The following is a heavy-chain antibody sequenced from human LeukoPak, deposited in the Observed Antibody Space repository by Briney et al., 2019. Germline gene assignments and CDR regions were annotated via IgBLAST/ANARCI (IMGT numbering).Heavy chain of an antibody. V-gene: IGHV4-59*01. CDR1: GGSISSYY. Sequence: SSETLSLTCTVSGGSISSYYWSWIRQPPGKGLECIGYMYNSGSTNYNPSLKSRVTISVDTFKNQFSLKLTSVTAADTAVYYCARPQRSGWYLFDYWGQGTLVTVSS. J-gene: IGHJ4*02. CDR3: ARPQRSGWYLFDY. D-gene: IGHD6-19*01. CDR2: MYNSGST.